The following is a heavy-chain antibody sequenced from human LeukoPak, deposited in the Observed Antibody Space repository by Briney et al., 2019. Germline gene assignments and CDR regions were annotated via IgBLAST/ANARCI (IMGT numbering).Heavy chain of an antibody. Sequence: GSLRLSCAASGFTFSNYAMSWVRQAPGKGLEWVSAISGNGVNTYYADSVKGRFTISRDNSKNTLYLQVNSLTFEDTAVYYCAKKSPYGGRDYWGQGTLVTVSS. CDR3: AKKSPYGGRDY. CDR1: GFTFSNYA. V-gene: IGHV3-23*01. J-gene: IGHJ4*02. D-gene: IGHD4-23*01. CDR2: ISGNGVNT.